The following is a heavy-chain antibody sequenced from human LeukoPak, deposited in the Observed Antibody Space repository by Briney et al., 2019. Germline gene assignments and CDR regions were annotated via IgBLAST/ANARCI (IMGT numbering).Heavy chain of an antibody. J-gene: IGHJ4*02. Sequence: SETLPLTCAVYGGSFSGYYWSWIRQPPGKGLEWIGEINHSGSTNYNPSLKSRVTISVDTSKNQFSLKLSSVTAADTAVYYCAREGIQDSSGYYLFDYWGQGTLVTVSS. D-gene: IGHD3-22*01. V-gene: IGHV4-34*01. CDR2: INHSGST. CDR3: AREGIQDSSGYYLFDY. CDR1: GGSFSGYY.